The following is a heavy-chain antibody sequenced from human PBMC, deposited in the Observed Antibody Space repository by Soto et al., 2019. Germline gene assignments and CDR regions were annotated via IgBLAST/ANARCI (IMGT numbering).Heavy chain of an antibody. CDR2: VSASGSTI. J-gene: IGHJ5*02. CDR1: GFTFRDYY. Sequence: QVQLVESGGGLVKPGGSLRLSCVASGFTFRDYYMSWIRQAPGKGLEWISYVSASGSTIYHADSVRGRFTISRDNAKNSLYLQMDTLRVQDTAVYYCARHAYEGPASFDPWGQGTLVTVFS. D-gene: IGHD3-3*01. V-gene: IGHV3-11*01. CDR3: ARHAYEGPASFDP.